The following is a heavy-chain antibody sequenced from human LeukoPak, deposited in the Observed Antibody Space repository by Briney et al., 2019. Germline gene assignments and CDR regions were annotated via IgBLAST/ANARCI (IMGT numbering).Heavy chain of an antibody. CDR2: IYYSGST. Sequence: GSLRLSCAASGFTFSSYSMNWVRQAPGKGLEWIGYIYYSGSTNYNPSLKSRVTISVDTSKNQFSLKLSSVTAADTAVYYCARLPLGYCSGGSCYDYWGQGTLVTVSS. D-gene: IGHD2-15*01. J-gene: IGHJ4*02. CDR1: GFTFSSYS. CDR3: ARLPLGYCSGGSCYDY. V-gene: IGHV4-59*08.